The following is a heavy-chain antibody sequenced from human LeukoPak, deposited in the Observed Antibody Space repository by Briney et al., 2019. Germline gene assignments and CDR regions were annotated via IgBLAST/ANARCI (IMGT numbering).Heavy chain of an antibody. CDR1: GSSLTELS. D-gene: IGHD5-18*01. V-gene: IGHV1-24*01. Sequence: ASVKVSCTVSGSSLTELSLYWVRQAPGKGLEWMGGFDVIDAKTFYAQKFQGRVTMTEDSSTDTAYTELSSLRSDDTAFYYCAAGRPYSLLDYWGQGTLLTVSS. CDR3: AAGRPYSLLDY. CDR2: FDVIDAKT. J-gene: IGHJ4*02.